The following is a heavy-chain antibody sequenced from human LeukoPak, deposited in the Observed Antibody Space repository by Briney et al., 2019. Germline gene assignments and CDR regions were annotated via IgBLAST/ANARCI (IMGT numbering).Heavy chain of an antibody. V-gene: IGHV4-4*07. CDR2: IYTGGST. CDR3: ARHWSHSVAQFGRNSWFDP. J-gene: IGHJ5*02. CDR1: GGSIDSYY. Sequence: SETLSLTCSVSGGSIDSYYWSWIRQPAGKGLEWIGHIYTGGSTNYNPSLKSRVTMSVDTSKNQFSLKLSSVTAADTAVYYCARHWSHSVAQFGRNSWFDPWGQGTLVTVSS. D-gene: IGHD3-3*01.